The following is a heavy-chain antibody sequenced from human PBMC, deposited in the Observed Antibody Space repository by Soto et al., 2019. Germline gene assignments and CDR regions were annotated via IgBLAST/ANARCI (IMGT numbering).Heavy chain of an antibody. CDR1: GYTFTSYG. CDR3: ARARDCSGGSCYTRPRDY. CDR2: ISAYNGNT. Sequence: ASVKVSCKASGYTFTSYGISWVRQAPGQGLEWMGWISAYNGNTNYAQKLQGRVTMTTDTSTSTAYMELRSLRSDDTAVYYCARARDCSGGSCYTRPRDYWGQGTLVTVSS. J-gene: IGHJ4*02. D-gene: IGHD2-15*01. V-gene: IGHV1-18*01.